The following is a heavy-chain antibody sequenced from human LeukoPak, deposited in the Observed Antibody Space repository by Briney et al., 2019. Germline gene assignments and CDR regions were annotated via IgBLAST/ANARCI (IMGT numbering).Heavy chain of an antibody. J-gene: IGHJ3*02. V-gene: IGHV4-61*02. Sequence: PSETLSLTCTVSGGSISSGSYYWSWIRQPAGKGLEWIGRIYTSGSTNYNPSLKSRVTISVDTSKNQFSLKLSSVTAADTAVYYCARDPFRFGEIIWGQGTMVTVSS. CDR1: GGSISSGSYY. D-gene: IGHD3-10*01. CDR3: ARDPFRFGEII. CDR2: IYTSGST.